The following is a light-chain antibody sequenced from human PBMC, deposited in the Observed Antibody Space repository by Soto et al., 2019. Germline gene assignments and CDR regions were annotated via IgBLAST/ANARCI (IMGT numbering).Light chain of an antibody. CDR3: SSYTSSSPLV. CDR2: EVS. CDR1: SSDVGGYNY. Sequence: QAASVSGSPGQSITISCTGTSSDVGGYNYVSWYQQHPGKAPKLMIYEVSNRPSGVSNRFSGSKSGNTASLTISGLQAEDEADYYCSSYTSSSPLVFGGGTKLTVL. J-gene: IGLJ3*02. V-gene: IGLV2-14*01.